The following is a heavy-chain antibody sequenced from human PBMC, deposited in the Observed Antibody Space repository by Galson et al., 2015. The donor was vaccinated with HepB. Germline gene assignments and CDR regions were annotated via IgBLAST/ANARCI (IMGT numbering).Heavy chain of an antibody. CDR1: GYTFTSYA. CDR3: ARDSTVRINPEDTAMVKDY. Sequence: SVKVSCKASGYTFTSYAMHWVRQAPGQRLEWMGWINAGNGNTKYSQKFQGRVTITRDTSASTAYMELSSLRSEDTAVYYCARDSTVRINPEDTAMVKDYWGQGTLVTVSS. CDR2: INAGNGNT. V-gene: IGHV1-3*01. J-gene: IGHJ4*02. D-gene: IGHD5-18*01.